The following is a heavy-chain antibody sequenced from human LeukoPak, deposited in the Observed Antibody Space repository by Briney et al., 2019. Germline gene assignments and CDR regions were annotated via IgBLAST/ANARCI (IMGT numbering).Heavy chain of an antibody. Sequence: GGSLRLSCTASGFTFGDYDMTWFRQAPGKGLEWVGFITNKAYGGTTEYAASVKGRFTISRDDSKSIAYLQMNSLKSEDTAVYYCARSGDSSFTYLNYWGQGTLVTVSS. CDR1: GFTFGDYD. V-gene: IGHV3-49*03. CDR2: ITNKAYGGTT. J-gene: IGHJ4*02. CDR3: ARSGDSSFTYLNY. D-gene: IGHD6-19*01.